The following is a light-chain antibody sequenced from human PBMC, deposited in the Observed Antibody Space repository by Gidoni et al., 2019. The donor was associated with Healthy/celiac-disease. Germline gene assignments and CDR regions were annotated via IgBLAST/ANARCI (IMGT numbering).Light chain of an antibody. Sequence: DIVLTQSPATLSLSPGERATLACRASKSVSSDLAWYQQKPGQAPRLLIYDASNRATGIPARFSGSGSGTDFTLTTSSLEREDFAVYFCQQRSNWPPVYTFGQGTKLEIK. CDR2: DAS. V-gene: IGKV3-11*01. CDR1: KSVSSD. J-gene: IGKJ2*01. CDR3: QQRSNWPPVYT.